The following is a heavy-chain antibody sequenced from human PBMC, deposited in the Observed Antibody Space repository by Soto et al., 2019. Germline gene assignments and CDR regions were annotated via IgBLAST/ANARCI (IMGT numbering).Heavy chain of an antibody. CDR3: ARHSRYDCTSCDAFDI. CDR1: GFIFSDHY. D-gene: IGHD2-2*01. J-gene: IGHJ3*02. CDR2: IRKKANSYTT. Sequence: EVQLVESGGGLVQPGGSLRLSCVASGFIFSDHYMDWVRQAPGKGLEWVGRIRKKANSYTTEYAESVKGRFTISREDSKDSPDLQMNSQKTEDTAVYYCARHSRYDCTSCDAFDIWGQGTMVTVSS. V-gene: IGHV3-72*01.